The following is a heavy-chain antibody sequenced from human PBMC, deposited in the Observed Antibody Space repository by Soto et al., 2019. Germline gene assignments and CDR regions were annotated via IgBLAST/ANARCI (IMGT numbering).Heavy chain of an antibody. CDR1: GFTFSSYW. Sequence: WGSLRLSCAASGFTFSSYWMHWVRQSPGKGLMWVSRINNDGSSRSYADSVKGRFTISRDNAKNTLYLQVNSLRAEDTAVYYCASARHIGPWGQGTLVTVSS. V-gene: IGHV3-74*01. CDR3: ASARHIGP. D-gene: IGHD2-21*01. CDR2: INNDGSSR. J-gene: IGHJ5*02.